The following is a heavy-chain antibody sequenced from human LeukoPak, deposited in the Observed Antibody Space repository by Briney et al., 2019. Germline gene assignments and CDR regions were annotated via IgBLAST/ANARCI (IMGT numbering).Heavy chain of an antibody. D-gene: IGHD3-22*01. J-gene: IGHJ4*02. CDR2: INPNSGGT. CDR3: ARSYYDSSGYDY. CDR1: GYTFTGYY. V-gene: IGHV1-2*06. Sequence: ASVKVSCKASGYTFTGYYMHWVRQAPGQGLEWMGRINPNSGGTNYAQKFQGRVTMTRDTSISTAYMELSRLRSDDTAVYHCARSYYDSSGYDYGGQGTLVTVSS.